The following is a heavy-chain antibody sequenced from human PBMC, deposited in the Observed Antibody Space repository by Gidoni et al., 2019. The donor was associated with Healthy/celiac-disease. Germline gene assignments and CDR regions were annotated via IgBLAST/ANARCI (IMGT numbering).Heavy chain of an antibody. CDR1: GGSISSSSYY. D-gene: IGHD2-15*01. Sequence: QLQLQESGPGLVKPSETLSLTCTVSGGSISSSSYYWGWIRQPPGKGLEWIGSIYYSGSTYYNPSLKSRVTISVDTSKNQFSLKLSSVTAADTAVYYCARRKGSWVAASGGFDYWGQGTLVTVSS. V-gene: IGHV4-39*01. J-gene: IGHJ4*02. CDR2: IYYSGST. CDR3: ARRKGSWVAASGGFDY.